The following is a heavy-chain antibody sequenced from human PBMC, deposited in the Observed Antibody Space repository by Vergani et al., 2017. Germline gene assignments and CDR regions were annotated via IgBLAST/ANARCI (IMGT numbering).Heavy chain of an antibody. CDR1: GGSISSGSYY. Sequence: QVQLQESGPGLVKPSQTLSLTCTVSGGSISSGSYYWSWIRQPAGKGLEWIGRIYTRGSTNYNPSLKSRVTISVDTSKNQFSLKLSSVTAADTAVYYCARAPRVPAAIADYFDYWGQGTLVTVSS. CDR3: ARAPRVPAAIADYFDY. J-gene: IGHJ4*02. V-gene: IGHV4-61*02. D-gene: IGHD2-2*02. CDR2: IYTRGST.